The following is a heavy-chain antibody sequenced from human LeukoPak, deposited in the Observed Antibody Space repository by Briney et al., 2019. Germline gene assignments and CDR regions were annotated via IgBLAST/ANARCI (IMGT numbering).Heavy chain of an antibody. V-gene: IGHV3-30*04. CDR2: ISYDGNNK. J-gene: IGHJ4*02. CDR3: ARKGGTMVHYRHFDQ. Sequence: GGSLRLSCVAPGFTFSSYTMHWVRQAPGKGLEWVAVISYDGNNKYYADSAQGRFTISRDNSKNTIHLQMNSLRAEDTAMYYCARKGGTMVHYRHFDQWGQGTLVTVSS. D-gene: IGHD3-10*01. CDR1: GFTFSSYT.